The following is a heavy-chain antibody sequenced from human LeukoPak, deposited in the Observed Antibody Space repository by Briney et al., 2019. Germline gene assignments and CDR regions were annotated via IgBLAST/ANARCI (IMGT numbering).Heavy chain of an antibody. Sequence: SVKVSRKASGGIFSNYAINWVRQAPGQGLEWMGRIIPILHQANYAQKFRDRVTITADESTSTAYMDLSSLRSEDTAVYYCAKGRGSDAFDIWGQGTVVTVSS. CDR3: AKGRGSDAFDI. CDR2: IIPILHQA. J-gene: IGHJ3*02. CDR1: GGIFSNYA. V-gene: IGHV1-69*11.